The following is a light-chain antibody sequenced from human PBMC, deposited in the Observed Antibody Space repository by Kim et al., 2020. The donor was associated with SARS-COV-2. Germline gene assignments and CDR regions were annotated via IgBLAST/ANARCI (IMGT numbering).Light chain of an antibody. CDR1: KVGDKY. V-gene: IGLV3-1*01. CDR2: QDS. CDR3: QAWDSTVV. Sequence: VSMAPGQTAIITCSGDKVGDKYACWYQQKPGQSPVLVIYQDSKRPSGITERFSGSNSGNPATLTISGTQAMDEADYYCQAWDSTVVFGGGTKLTVL. J-gene: IGLJ2*01.